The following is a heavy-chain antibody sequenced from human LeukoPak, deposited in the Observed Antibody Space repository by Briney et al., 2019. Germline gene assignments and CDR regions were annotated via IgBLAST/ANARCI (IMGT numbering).Heavy chain of an antibody. J-gene: IGHJ4*02. CDR1: GFTFSSYW. CDR2: IKQDGSEK. CDR3: ARVPSLLWFGELPAYFDY. V-gene: IGHV3-7*01. D-gene: IGHD3-10*01. Sequence: GGSLRLSCAASGFTFSSYWMSWVRQAPGKGLEWVANIKQDGSEKYYVDSVKGRFTISRDNAKNSLYLQMNSLRAVDTAVYYCARVPSLLWFGELPAYFDYWGQGTLVTVSS.